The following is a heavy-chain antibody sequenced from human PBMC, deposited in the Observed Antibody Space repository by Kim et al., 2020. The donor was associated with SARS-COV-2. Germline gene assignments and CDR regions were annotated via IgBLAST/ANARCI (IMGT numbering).Heavy chain of an antibody. CDR2: IWYDGSNK. CDR1: GFTFSSYG. V-gene: IGHV3-33*01. J-gene: IGHJ4*02. D-gene: IGHD3-22*01. Sequence: GGSLRLSCAASGFTFSSYGMHWVRQAPGKGLEWVAVIWYDGSNKYYADSVKGRFTISRDNSKNTLYLQMNSLRAEDTAVYYCARDYYDSSGYSYCFDYWGQGTLVTVSS. CDR3: ARDYYDSSGYSYCFDY.